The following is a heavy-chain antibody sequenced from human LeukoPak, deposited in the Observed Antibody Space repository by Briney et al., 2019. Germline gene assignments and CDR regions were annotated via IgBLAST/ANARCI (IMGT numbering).Heavy chain of an antibody. D-gene: IGHD3-10*01. CDR3: AKQESHEGFDY. V-gene: IGHV3-23*01. Sequence: GGSLRLSCAASGFTFSSYGMSWVRQAPGKGLEWVSGISGSGGTTSYADSVKGRFTVSRDNSKNTLYLQMNILRAGDTAVYYCAKQESHEGFDYWGQGTLVTVSS. CDR2: ISGSGGTT. CDR1: GFTFSSYG. J-gene: IGHJ4*02.